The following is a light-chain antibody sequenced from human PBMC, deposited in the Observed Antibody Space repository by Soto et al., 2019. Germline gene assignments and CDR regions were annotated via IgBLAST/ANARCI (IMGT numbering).Light chain of an antibody. CDR1: SSDVGGYNS. Sequence: QSVLTQPPSASGSPGQSVTISCTGTSSDVGGYNSVSWYQQHPGQAPKLMIYEVTKRPSGVPDRFSGSTSGNTASLTVSGLQAEDEADYYCSSYAGSNNLYVFGTGTKVTVL. J-gene: IGLJ1*01. V-gene: IGLV2-8*01. CDR2: EVT. CDR3: SSYAGSNNLYV.